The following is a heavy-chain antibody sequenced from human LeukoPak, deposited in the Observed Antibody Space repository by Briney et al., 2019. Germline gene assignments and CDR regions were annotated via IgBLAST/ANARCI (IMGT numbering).Heavy chain of an antibody. J-gene: IGHJ4*02. Sequence: SETLSLTCTVSGGSISSYYWSWIRQPPGKGLEWIGEVNHSGSTNYNPSLKSRVTISVDTSKNQFSLKLSSVTAADTAVYYCARGGVADRMGSWGQGNLVTVSS. CDR3: ARGGVADRMGS. V-gene: IGHV4-34*01. D-gene: IGHD2-15*01. CDR2: VNHSGST. CDR1: GGSISSYY.